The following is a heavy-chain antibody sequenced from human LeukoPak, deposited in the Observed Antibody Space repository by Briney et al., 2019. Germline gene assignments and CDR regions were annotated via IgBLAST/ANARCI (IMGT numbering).Heavy chain of an antibody. Sequence: GASLRLSCAASGLTFSSYAMSWVRQAPGRGLEWVSAISGSGGSTYYADSVKGRFTISRDNSKNTLYLQMNSLRAEDTAVYYCAKGTPQYSSSWYYFDYWGQGTLVTVSS. CDR1: GLTFSSYA. CDR3: AKGTPQYSSSWYYFDY. D-gene: IGHD6-13*01. CDR2: ISGSGGST. V-gene: IGHV3-23*01. J-gene: IGHJ4*02.